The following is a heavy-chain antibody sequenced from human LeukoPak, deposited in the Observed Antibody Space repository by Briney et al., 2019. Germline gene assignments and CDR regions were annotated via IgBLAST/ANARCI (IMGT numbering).Heavy chain of an antibody. J-gene: IGHJ4*02. D-gene: IGHD3-10*01. Sequence: SETLSLACTVSGGSISSSYWGWIRQPPGKGLEWIGYIYYSGSTNYNPSLKSRVTISVDTSKNQFSLKLSSVTAADASVYYCAREGRMTTGTYWDQGTLVTVSS. CDR1: GGSISSSY. CDR3: AREGRMTTGTY. CDR2: IYYSGST. V-gene: IGHV4-59*01.